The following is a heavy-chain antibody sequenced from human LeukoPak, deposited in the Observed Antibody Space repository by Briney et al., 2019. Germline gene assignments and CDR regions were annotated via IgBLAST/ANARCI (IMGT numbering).Heavy chain of an antibody. CDR3: ASPGGATGEGVCYFDY. D-gene: IGHD1-26*01. CDR1: GFTFSSYA. J-gene: IGHJ4*02. CDR2: ISYDGSNK. Sequence: GRSLRLSCAASGFTFSSYAMHWVRQAPGKGLEWVAVISYDGSNKYYADSVKGRFTISRDNSKNTLYLQMNSLRAEDTAVYYCASPGGATGEGVCYFDYWGQGTLVTVSS. V-gene: IGHV3-30-3*01.